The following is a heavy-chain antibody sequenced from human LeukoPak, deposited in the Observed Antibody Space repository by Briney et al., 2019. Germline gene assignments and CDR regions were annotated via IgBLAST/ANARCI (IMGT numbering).Heavy chain of an antibody. CDR2: INTDESKI. D-gene: IGHD2-15*01. CDR1: GFNFSSHW. CDR3: ARGGLFKYFFDY. Sequence: GGSLRLSCAASGFNFSSHWMHWVRQTPGKGLVWVSRINTDESKINHADSVKGRFTISRDNAKNMLYLQMNSLRAEDTAVYYCARGGLFKYFFDYWGQGTPVTVSS. V-gene: IGHV3-74*01. J-gene: IGHJ4*02.